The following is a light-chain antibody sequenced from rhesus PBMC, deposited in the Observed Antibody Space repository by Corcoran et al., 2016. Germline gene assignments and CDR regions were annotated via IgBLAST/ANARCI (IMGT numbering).Light chain of an antibody. V-gene: IGKV1-32*01. CDR3: QQYNSLPFT. CDR2: YAN. J-gene: IGKJ3*01. CDR1: QGISSY. Sequence: DIQMSQSPSSLSASVGDRVTITCRASQGISSYLNWYQQKPGKAPKLLIYYANSLASGVPSRFSGSGSGTEFTLIISSLQPEDFATYYCQQYNSLPFTFGPGTKLDIK.